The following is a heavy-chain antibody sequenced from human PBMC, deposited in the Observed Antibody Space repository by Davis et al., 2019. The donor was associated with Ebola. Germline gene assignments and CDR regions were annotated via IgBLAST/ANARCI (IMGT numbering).Heavy chain of an antibody. CDR2: SHYSGST. J-gene: IGHJ4*02. V-gene: IGHV4-59*01. CDR1: GGSISSYY. CDR3: ARVERSYYYDSSGYHTLYYFDY. D-gene: IGHD3-22*01. Sequence: MPSETLSLTCTVSGGSISSYYWSWIRQPPGKGLEWIGYSHYSGSTNYNPSLKSRVTISVDTSKNQFSLKLSSVTAADTAVYYCARVERSYYYDSSGYHTLYYFDYWGQGTLVTVSS.